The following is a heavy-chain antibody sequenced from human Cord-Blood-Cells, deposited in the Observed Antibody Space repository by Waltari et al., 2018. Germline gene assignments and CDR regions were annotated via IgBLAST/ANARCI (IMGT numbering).Heavy chain of an antibody. Sequence: QVQLQESGPGLVKPSQTLSLTCTVSGGSISSGDYYWSWIRQPPGKGLEWIGYIYYSGGTYYNPSRKSRVTISVDTSKNQFSLKLSSVTAADTAVYYCARDQLGDGDAFDIWGQGTMVTVSS. V-gene: IGHV4-30-4*08. J-gene: IGHJ3*02. D-gene: IGHD3-10*01. CDR2: IYYSGGT. CDR1: GGSISSGDYY. CDR3: ARDQLGDGDAFDI.